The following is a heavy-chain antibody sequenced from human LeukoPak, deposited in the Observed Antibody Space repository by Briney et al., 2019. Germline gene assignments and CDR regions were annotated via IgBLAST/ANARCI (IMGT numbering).Heavy chain of an antibody. Sequence: PGGSLRLSCAASGFTFSSYAMSWVRQAPGKGLEWVSAISGSGGSTYYADSVKGRFTISRDNSKNTLYLQMNSLRAEDTAVYYCAKDVSRQDYVWGSYRFWGQGTLVTVSS. D-gene: IGHD3-16*02. CDR2: ISGSGGST. CDR1: GFTFSSYA. J-gene: IGHJ4*02. V-gene: IGHV3-23*01. CDR3: AKDVSRQDYVWGSYRF.